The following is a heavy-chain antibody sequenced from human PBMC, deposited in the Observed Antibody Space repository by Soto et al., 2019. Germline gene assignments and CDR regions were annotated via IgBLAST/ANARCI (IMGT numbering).Heavy chain of an antibody. Sequence: QVQLVQSGAEVKKPGSSVKVSCKASGGTFSSYTVSWVRQAPGQGLEWMGRIIPILGIANYAQKFQGRVTITADKSTSTAYMELSSLRSEDTAVYYCAKTVTTHYFDYWGQGTLVTVSS. J-gene: IGHJ4*02. CDR2: IIPILGIA. CDR3: AKTVTTHYFDY. V-gene: IGHV1-69*02. CDR1: GGTFSSYT. D-gene: IGHD4-17*01.